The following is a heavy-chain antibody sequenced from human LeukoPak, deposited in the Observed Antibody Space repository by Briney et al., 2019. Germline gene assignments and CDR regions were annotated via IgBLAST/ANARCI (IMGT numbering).Heavy chain of an antibody. CDR1: GFTFDDYG. J-gene: IGHJ6*03. CDR2: INWNGGST. Sequence: GGSLRLSCAASGFTFDDYGMSWVRHAPGKGLEWVSSINWNGGSTEYADSVKGRYTLSRDNAKNSLYLQMNSLRGEDTALYYCERQGAHCGNGVCTYYYYMDVWGKRSTLTVCS. D-gene: IGHD2-8*01. V-gene: IGHV3-20*04. CDR3: ERQGAHCGNGVCTYYYYMDV.